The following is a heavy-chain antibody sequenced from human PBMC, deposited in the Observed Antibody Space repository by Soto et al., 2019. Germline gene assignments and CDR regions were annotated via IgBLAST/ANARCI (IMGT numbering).Heavy chain of an antibody. CDR2: ISAYNGNT. CDR1: GYTFTSYG. D-gene: IGHD6-19*01. V-gene: IGHV1-18*01. J-gene: IGHJ4*02. Sequence: ASVKVSCKASGYTFTSYGISWVRQAPGQGLEWMGWISAYNGNTNYAQKPQGRVTMTTDTSTSTAYMELRSLRSDDTAVYYCAIVSGLKRVAGKDPVYWGQGTLVTVSS. CDR3: AIVSGLKRVAGKDPVY.